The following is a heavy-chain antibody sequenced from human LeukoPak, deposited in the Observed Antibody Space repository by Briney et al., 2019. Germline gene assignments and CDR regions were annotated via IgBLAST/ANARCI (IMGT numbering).Heavy chain of an antibody. Sequence: SETLSLICAVYGGSFSGYYWSWIRQPPGKGLEWIGEINHSGSTNYNPSLKSRVTISVDTSKNQFSLKLSSVTAADTAVYYCARGRKDIVLVPAAIFNYWGQGTLVTVSS. CDR1: GGSFSGYY. D-gene: IGHD2-2*01. CDR3: ARGRKDIVLVPAAIFNY. V-gene: IGHV4-34*01. CDR2: INHSGST. J-gene: IGHJ4*02.